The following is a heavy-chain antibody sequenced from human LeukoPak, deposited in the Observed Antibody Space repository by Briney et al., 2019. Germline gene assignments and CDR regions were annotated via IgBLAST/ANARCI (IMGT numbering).Heavy chain of an antibody. Sequence: PGGSLRLSCAASGITVSSNYMTWVRQAPGKGLQWVSVIYVGGGTYYADSVKGRFTISRDNSKNTVYLQMNSLRAEDTAVYYCASGPYYYDTTQGDYYYYYMDVWGKGTTVTISS. CDR1: GITVSSNY. CDR3: ASGPYYYDTTQGDYYYYYMDV. D-gene: IGHD3-22*01. V-gene: IGHV3-53*01. CDR2: IYVGGGT. J-gene: IGHJ6*03.